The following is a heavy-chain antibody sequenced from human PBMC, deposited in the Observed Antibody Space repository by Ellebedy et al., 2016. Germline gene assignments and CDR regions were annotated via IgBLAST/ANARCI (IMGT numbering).Heavy chain of an antibody. J-gene: IGHJ4*02. D-gene: IGHD4-17*01. CDR3: ALTHGDYYGY. CDR1: GFTFSSYS. Sequence: GGSLRLSXAASGFTFSSYSMNWVRQAPGKGLEWVSSISSSSSYIYYADSVKGRFTISRDNAKNSLYLQMNSLRAEDTAVYYCALTHGDYYGYWGQGTLVTVSS. V-gene: IGHV3-21*01. CDR2: ISSSSSYI.